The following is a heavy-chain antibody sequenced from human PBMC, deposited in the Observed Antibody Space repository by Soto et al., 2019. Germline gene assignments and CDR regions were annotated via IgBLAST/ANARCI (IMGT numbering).Heavy chain of an antibody. J-gene: IGHJ6*02. CDR2: ISAYNGNT. Sequence: ASVKLSCKASGYTFTSYGISWVRQAPGQGLEWMGWISAYNGNTNYAQKLQGRVTMTTDTSTSTAYMELRSLRSDDTAVYYCARGWPYSDCSSTSRPLLGMDVWGQGTTVTV. V-gene: IGHV1-18*04. CDR1: GYTFTSYG. D-gene: IGHD2-2*01. CDR3: ARGWPYSDCSSTSRPLLGMDV.